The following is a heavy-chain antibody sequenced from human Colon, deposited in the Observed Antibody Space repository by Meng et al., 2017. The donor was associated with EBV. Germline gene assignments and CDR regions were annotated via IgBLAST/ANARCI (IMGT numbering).Heavy chain of an antibody. Sequence: HLHVPESGPVLLTPWEPLSLTFIVSGAAVSHTNHFCGWVRQAPGKGLEWVGSINSNWNTYSNPSLTSRVTMSLDTSKNQFSLKLSSVTAADTAVYYCVRVRGDFDYWGQGTLVTVSS. J-gene: IGHJ4*02. D-gene: IGHD3-16*01. CDR3: VRVRGDFDY. V-gene: IGHV4-39*07. CDR1: GAAVSHTNHF. CDR2: INSNWNT.